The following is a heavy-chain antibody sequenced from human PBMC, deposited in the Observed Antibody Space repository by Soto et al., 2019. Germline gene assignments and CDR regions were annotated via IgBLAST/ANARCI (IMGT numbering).Heavy chain of an antibody. J-gene: IGHJ4*02. CDR2: ISGSGGNI. D-gene: IGHD2-15*01. V-gene: IGHV3-23*01. Sequence: PGRSLRLCCAASCFNFSSYAITWIRQAQGKGLEWVSGISGSGGNIYYADSVKGRFTISRDNSKNTLYLQMNSLRAEDTAVYYCAKGRPYCSGGSCYPGPFDSWGQGTLVTVSS. CDR1: CFNFSSYA. CDR3: AKGRPYCSGGSCYPGPFDS.